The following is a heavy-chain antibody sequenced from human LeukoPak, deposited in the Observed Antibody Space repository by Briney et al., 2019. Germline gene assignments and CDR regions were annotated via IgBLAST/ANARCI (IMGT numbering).Heavy chain of an antibody. CDR3: ARGGLSPYVVY. CDR1: GGSISSGGYY. J-gene: IGHJ4*02. Sequence: MSSETLSLTCTVSGGSISSGGYYWSWIRQPPGKGLEWIGYIYHGGSTYYNPSLKSRVTISVDRSKNQFSLKLSSVTAADTAVYYCARGGLSPYVVYWGQGTLVTVSS. D-gene: IGHD2-15*01. CDR2: IYHGGST. V-gene: IGHV4-30-2*01.